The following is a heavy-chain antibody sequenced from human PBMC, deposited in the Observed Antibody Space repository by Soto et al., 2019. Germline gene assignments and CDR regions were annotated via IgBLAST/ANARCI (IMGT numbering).Heavy chain of an antibody. Sequence: GFPILSCAASGFTFSSDAMSWVRRAPGKGLEWDSAISGSGGSTYYADSVKGRFTISRDNSKNTLYLQMNSQRAEDTAVYYCAKDPVAGGKGGFDIWGQGTKVLV. CDR3: AKDPVAGGKGGFDI. CDR2: ISGSGGST. D-gene: IGHD6-19*01. J-gene: IGHJ3*02. V-gene: IGHV3-23*01. CDR1: GFTFSSDA.